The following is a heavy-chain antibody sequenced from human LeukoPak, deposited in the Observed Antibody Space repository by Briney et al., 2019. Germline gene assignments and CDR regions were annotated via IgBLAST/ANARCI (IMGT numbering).Heavy chain of an antibody. CDR1: GGSFSGYY. D-gene: IGHD2-2*01. Sequence: SETLSLTCAVYGGSFSGYYWSWIRQPPGKGLEWIGEINHSGSTNYNPSLKSRVTISVDTSKNQFSLKLSSVTAADTAVYYCARGWVPAAISWFDPWGQGTLVTVSS. V-gene: IGHV4-34*01. J-gene: IGHJ5*02. CDR2: INHSGST. CDR3: ARGWVPAAISWFDP.